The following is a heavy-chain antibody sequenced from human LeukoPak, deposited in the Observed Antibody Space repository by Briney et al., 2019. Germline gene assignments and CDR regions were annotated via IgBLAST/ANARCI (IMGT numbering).Heavy chain of an antibody. J-gene: IGHJ5*02. CDR2: GSGSGGGT. D-gene: IGHD5-12*01. CDR1: GFTFSSYA. CDR3: ARYRPRTYSGYDPTDP. V-gene: IGHV3-23*01. Sequence: GGSLRLSCAASGFTFSSYAMSWVRQAPGMGMEWVSAGSGSGGGTNYADSVKGRVTISRDNSKNMLYLQMNSLRAEDTAVYYCARYRPRTYSGYDPTDPWGQGTLVTVSS.